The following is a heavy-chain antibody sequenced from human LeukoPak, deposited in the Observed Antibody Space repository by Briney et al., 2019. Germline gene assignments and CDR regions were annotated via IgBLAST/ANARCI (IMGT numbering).Heavy chain of an antibody. CDR3: ARGLYCTNGVCPYYFDY. V-gene: IGHV4-4*02. Sequence: SETLSLTCAVSGGSISSSNWWNWVRQPPGKGLEWIGEVYHSGSTHYNPSLKSRVTISVDKSKNQFSLKLSSVTAADTAIYYCARGLYCTNGVCPYYFDYWGQGTLVTVSS. CDR1: GGSISSSNW. D-gene: IGHD2-8*01. CDR2: VYHSGST. J-gene: IGHJ4*02.